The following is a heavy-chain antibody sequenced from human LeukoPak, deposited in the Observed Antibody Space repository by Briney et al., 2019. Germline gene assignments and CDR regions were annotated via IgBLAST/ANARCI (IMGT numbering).Heavy chain of an antibody. CDR1: GFTFNNYA. J-gene: IGHJ4*02. D-gene: IGHD3-22*01. CDR2: ISGSGPST. V-gene: IGHV3-23*01. Sequence: GGSLRLSCVASGFTFNNYAMSWVRQAPGKGLEWVSSISGSGPSTDYTDAVKGRFIISRDKSKNTLHLQMNSLRAEDTALYYCARLPTFYYDSSGYHYNYWGQGTLVTVSS. CDR3: ARLPTFYYDSSGYHYNY.